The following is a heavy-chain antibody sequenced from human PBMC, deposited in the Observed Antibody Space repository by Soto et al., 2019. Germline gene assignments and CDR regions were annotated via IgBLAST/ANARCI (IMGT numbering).Heavy chain of an antibody. Sequence: SETLCLTCAVYGGSFSGYYWSWIRQPPGKGLEWIGEINHSGSTNYNPSLKSRVTISVDTSKNQFSLKLSSVTAADSAVYYCASVEVAATSYNWFXPWGQGTLVXVSS. D-gene: IGHD2-15*01. J-gene: IGHJ5*02. V-gene: IGHV4-34*01. CDR2: INHSGST. CDR1: GGSFSGYY. CDR3: ASVEVAATSYNWFXP.